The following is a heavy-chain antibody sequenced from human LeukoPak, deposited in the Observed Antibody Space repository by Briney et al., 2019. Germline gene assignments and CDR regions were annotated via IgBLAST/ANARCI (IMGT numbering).Heavy chain of an antibody. V-gene: IGHV3-23*01. CDR3: AKATYYDFWSGYSGVDCCFDY. D-gene: IGHD3-3*01. Sequence: GGSLRLSCAASGFTFSSYAMSWVRQAPGKGLEWVSAISGSGGSTYYADSVKGRFTISRDNSKNTLYLQMNSLRAEDTAVYYCAKATYYDFWSGYSGVDCCFDYWGQGTLVTVSS. CDR2: ISGSGGST. J-gene: IGHJ4*02. CDR1: GFTFSSYA.